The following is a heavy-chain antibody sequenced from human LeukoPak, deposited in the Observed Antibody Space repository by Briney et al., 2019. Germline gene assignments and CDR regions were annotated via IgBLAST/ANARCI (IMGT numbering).Heavy chain of an antibody. CDR3: ARGNHYDSSGRFDY. Sequence: RSSETLSLTCTVSGGSISSYYWSWIRQPAGKGLEWIGCIYTSGSTNYNPSLKSRVTMSVDTSKNQFSLKLSSVTAADTAVYYCARGNHYDSSGRFDYWGQGTLVTVSS. V-gene: IGHV4-4*07. CDR1: GGSISSYY. D-gene: IGHD3-22*01. J-gene: IGHJ4*02. CDR2: IYTSGST.